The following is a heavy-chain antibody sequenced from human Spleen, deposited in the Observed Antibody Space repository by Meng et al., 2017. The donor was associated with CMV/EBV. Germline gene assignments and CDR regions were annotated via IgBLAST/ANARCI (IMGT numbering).Heavy chain of an antibody. Sequence: GGSLRLSCAASGFTFSRYWMTWVRQAPGKGLEWVANINQDGSEKYYVDPVKGRFTLSRDNAKNSLYLQMNSLRAEDTAVYYCASYCSSTSCYLLRTFDYWGQGTLVTVSS. CDR3: ASYCSSTSCYLLRTFDY. CDR2: INQDGSEK. CDR1: GFTFSRYW. V-gene: IGHV3-7*01. D-gene: IGHD2-2*01. J-gene: IGHJ4*02.